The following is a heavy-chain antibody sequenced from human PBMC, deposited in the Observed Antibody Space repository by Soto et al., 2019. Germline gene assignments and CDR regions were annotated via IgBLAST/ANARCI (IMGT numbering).Heavy chain of an antibody. Sequence: ASVKVSCKGFGYSFMKYGINWVRQAPGQGLEWVGWISPYSGCTHSAQKFHGRLTLTTDTAASTAYMELRILRSADTALYYCAREASVLIPAAQPSRFDSWGQGTLGT. D-gene: IGHD2-2*01. V-gene: IGHV1-18*01. CDR1: GYSFMKYG. CDR2: ISPYSGCT. J-gene: IGHJ4*02. CDR3: AREASVLIPAAQPSRFDS.